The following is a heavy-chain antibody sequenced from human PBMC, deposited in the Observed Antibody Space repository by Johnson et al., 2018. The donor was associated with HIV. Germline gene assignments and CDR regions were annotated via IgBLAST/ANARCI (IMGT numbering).Heavy chain of an antibody. D-gene: IGHD3-10*01. Sequence: QVQLVESGGGVVQPGGSLRLSCAASGFTFGNYGMHWARQAPGKRLEWVAFIRYDGNSKYYADSVKCRFSVSRDNSKNTLYLQMNSLRAEDTAVYYCANTSPGSGSFGAFDIWGQGTMVTVSS. V-gene: IGHV3-30*02. J-gene: IGHJ3*02. CDR3: ANTSPGSGSFGAFDI. CDR2: IRYDGNSK. CDR1: GFTFGNYG.